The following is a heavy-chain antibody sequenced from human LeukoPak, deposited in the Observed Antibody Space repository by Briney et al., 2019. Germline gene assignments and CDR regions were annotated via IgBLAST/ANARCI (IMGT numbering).Heavy chain of an antibody. CDR3: ARGEQQLAPSTY. J-gene: IGHJ4*02. Sequence: SETLSLTCAVYSGSFSGYYWSWIRQPPGKGLEWIGEINHSGSTNYNPSLKSRVTISVDTSKNQFSLKLSSVTAADTAVYYCARGEQQLAPSTYWGQGTLVTVSS. CDR1: SGSFSGYY. CDR2: INHSGST. V-gene: IGHV4-34*01. D-gene: IGHD6-13*01.